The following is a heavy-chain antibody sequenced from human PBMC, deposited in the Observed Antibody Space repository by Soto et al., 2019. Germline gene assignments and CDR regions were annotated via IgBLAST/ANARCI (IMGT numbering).Heavy chain of an antibody. D-gene: IGHD2-8*01. J-gene: IGHJ4*02. Sequence: SVKVSCKASGGTFSSYAISWVRQAPGQGLEWMGGIIPIFGTANYAQKFQGRVTITADESTSTAYMELRSLRSDDTAVYYCARGMVASHTPDYWGQGTLVTVSS. V-gene: IGHV1-69*13. CDR2: IIPIFGTA. CDR3: ARGMVASHTPDY. CDR1: GGTFSSYA.